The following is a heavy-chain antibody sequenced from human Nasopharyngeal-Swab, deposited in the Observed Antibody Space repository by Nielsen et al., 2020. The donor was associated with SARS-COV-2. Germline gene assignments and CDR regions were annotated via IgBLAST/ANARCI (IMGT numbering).Heavy chain of an antibody. CDR3: AKSGVGYSSFLDY. CDR1: GFTFSSNT. V-gene: IGHV3-23*01. J-gene: IGHJ4*02. Sequence: GGSLRLSCAASGFTFSSNTMNWVRQAPGKGLEWVSAISSSGGSTYYADSVKGRFTISRDNSKNTLYLQMNSLRAEDTAVYYCAKSGVGYSSFLDYWGLGTLVTVSS. CDR2: ISSSGGST. D-gene: IGHD6-19*01.